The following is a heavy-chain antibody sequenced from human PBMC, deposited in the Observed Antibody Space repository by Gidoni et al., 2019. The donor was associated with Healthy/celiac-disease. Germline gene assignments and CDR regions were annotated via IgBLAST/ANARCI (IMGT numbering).Heavy chain of an antibody. V-gene: IGHV1-18*01. CDR2: ISAYNGNT. D-gene: IGHD2-15*01. Sequence: HVQLVQSGAAVKKPGASVTVSCKASGSTFPSYGICWVRQAPGQGLEWMGWISAYNGNTDKAQKVQGRVSMTTDTAASTAYMELRSLRSDGTAVYYWARESSVVVVADAIHEKTYYGMDVWGQGTTVTVSS. J-gene: IGHJ6*02. CDR1: GSTFPSYG. CDR3: ARESSVVVVADAIHEKTYYGMDV.